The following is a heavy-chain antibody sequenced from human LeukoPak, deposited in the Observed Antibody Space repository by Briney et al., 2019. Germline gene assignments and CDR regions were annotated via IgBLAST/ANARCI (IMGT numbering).Heavy chain of an antibody. D-gene: IGHD6-19*01. CDR1: GGSISTFH. V-gene: IGHV4-59*01. J-gene: IGHJ4*02. Sequence: PSETLSLTCTVSGGSISTFHWSWIRQPPGKGLEWIGYIYHSGTTNYNPSLKSRVTISVDTSKNQFSLKLSSVTAADTAVYYCARGAGWYDYWGQGTLVTVSS. CDR2: IYHSGTT. CDR3: ARGAGWYDY.